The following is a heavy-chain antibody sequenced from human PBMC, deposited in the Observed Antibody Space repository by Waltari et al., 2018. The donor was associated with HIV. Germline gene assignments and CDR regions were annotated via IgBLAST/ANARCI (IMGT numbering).Heavy chain of an antibody. CDR1: GFTFMHAS. CDR2: FKSKTDGGTT. V-gene: IGHV3-15*01. CDR3: TTGLEL. J-gene: IGHJ5*02. Sequence: EEQLVESGGGLVEPGGSLRLSCAASGFTFMHASMDWVRQAPGKGLERVGRFKSKTDGGTTHYAAPMNDRFTISRDDSRNTLYLQMNSLRSDDTGMYYCTTGLELWGQGTLVTVSS.